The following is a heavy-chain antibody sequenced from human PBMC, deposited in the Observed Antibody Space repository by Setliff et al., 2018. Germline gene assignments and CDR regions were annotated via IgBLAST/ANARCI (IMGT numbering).Heavy chain of an antibody. CDR2: THAGGST. V-gene: IGHV4-61*02. CDR3: ARLSGFLYMDV. D-gene: IGHD3-3*01. J-gene: IGHJ6*03. Sequence: PSETLSLTCTVSGASLSSGTYYWSWIRQPAGKGLEWIGRIYTHAGGSTIYNPPLKSRVTISVDTSKNQFSLKLNSVTASDTAMYYCARLSGFLYMDVWGKGTTVTVSS. CDR1: GASLSSGTYY.